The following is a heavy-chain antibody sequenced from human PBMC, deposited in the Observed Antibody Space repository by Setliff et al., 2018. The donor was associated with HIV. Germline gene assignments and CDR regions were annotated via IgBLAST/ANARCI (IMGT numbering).Heavy chain of an antibody. J-gene: IGHJ4*02. CDR2: ISTAGSDR. CDR1: GFSFSAYS. V-gene: IGHV3-21*04. D-gene: IGHD5-12*01. Sequence: PGGSLRLSCAASGFSFSAYSMNWVRQAPGKGLEWVSSISTAGSDRFYTDSVKGRFTISRDNAKKSLYLQMNSLRVDDTATYYCAKGFSAYGDLFENWGQGTLVTVSS. CDR3: AKGFSAYGDLFEN.